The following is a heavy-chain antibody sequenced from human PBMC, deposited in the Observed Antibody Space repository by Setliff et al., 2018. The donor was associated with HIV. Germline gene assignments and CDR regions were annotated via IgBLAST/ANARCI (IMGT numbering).Heavy chain of an antibody. CDR3: TRSTTAD. Sequence: ASVKVSCKASGYTFTDYYIHWVRQAPGQGLEWIGWIYPNTGGTNYAQKFQGRVTMTRDTSIRAAYMELRMLTSDDTAIYYCTRSTTADWGQGTMVTSPQ. J-gene: IGHJ4*02. V-gene: IGHV1-2*02. D-gene: IGHD4-17*01. CDR2: IYPNTGGT. CDR1: GYTFTDYY.